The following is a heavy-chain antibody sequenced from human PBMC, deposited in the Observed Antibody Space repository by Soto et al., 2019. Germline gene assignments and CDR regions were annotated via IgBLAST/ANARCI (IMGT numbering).Heavy chain of an antibody. J-gene: IGHJ4*02. CDR3: ARVAH. CDR2: INTGTGNT. CDR1: GYTFTSQT. V-gene: IGHV1-3*04. Sequence: QVQLVQSGAEVKKPGASVKVSCKASGYTFTSQTVYWVRQAPGQSLEWMGWINTGTGNTRYSQQFRGRVTITRDMSARTAYMELSNLRFEDTAVYYCARVAHWGQGTLVTVSS.